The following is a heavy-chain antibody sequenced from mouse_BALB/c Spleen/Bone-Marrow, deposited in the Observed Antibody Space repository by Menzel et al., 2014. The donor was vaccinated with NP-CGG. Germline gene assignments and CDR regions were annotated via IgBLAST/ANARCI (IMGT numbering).Heavy chain of an antibody. CDR2: INPSNGGT. CDR3: TRSEPFAY. Sequence: QVQLQQSGAELVKPGASVKLSCKASGYTFTSYYMYWVKQRPGQGLEWTGGINPSNGGTNFNEKFKSKATLTVDKSSSTAYMQLSSLTSEDSAVYHCTRSEPFAYWGQGTLVTVSA. V-gene: IGHV1S81*02. CDR1: GYTFTSYY. J-gene: IGHJ3*01.